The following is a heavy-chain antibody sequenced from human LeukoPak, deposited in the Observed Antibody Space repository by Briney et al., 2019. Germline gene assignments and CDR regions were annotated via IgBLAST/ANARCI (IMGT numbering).Heavy chain of an antibody. D-gene: IGHD2-15*01. Sequence: PGGSLRLSCTASEFTFNSYGMHWVRQAPGKGLEWLAFIRFDGSDEHYADSVKGRFTISRDNSKNTLYLQMNSLRAEDTAVYYCAKDRRGSCNAGSCYCCDYWGRGALVTVSS. CDR3: AKDRRGSCNAGSCYCCDY. CDR1: EFTFNSYG. J-gene: IGHJ4*02. CDR2: IRFDGSDE. V-gene: IGHV3-30*02.